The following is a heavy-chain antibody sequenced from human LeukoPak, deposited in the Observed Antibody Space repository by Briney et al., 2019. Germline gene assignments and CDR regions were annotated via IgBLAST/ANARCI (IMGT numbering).Heavy chain of an antibody. V-gene: IGHV1-18*01. D-gene: IGHD3-22*01. CDR2: ISAYNGNT. CDR3: ARVDYYDSSGYYPPFDY. J-gene: IGHJ4*02. CDR1: GYTFTSYG. Sequence: ASVKVSCKASGYTFTSYGISWVRQAPGQGLEWMGWISAYNGNTNYAQKLQGRVTMTTDTSTSTAYMELRSLRSDDTAVYYCARVDYYDSSGYYPPFDYWGQGTLVTVSS.